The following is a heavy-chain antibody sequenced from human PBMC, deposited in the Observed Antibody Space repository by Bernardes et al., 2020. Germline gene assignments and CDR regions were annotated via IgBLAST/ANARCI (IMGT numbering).Heavy chain of an antibody. D-gene: IGHD1-7*01. V-gene: IGHV4-34*01. Sequence: SETLSLTCAVYGGSFSDYYWSWIRQPPGKRLEWIGEINHSGSTNYNPSLKSRVTISVDTSKNQFSLKLSSVTAADTAVYYCARGRMTGTRERLDWFDPWGQGTLVTVSS. J-gene: IGHJ5*02. CDR2: INHSGST. CDR3: ARGRMTGTRERLDWFDP. CDR1: GGSFSDYY.